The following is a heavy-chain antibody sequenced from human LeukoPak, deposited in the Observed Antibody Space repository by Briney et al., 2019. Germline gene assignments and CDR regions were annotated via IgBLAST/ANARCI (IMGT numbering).Heavy chain of an antibody. CDR1: GGTFSSYA. V-gene: IGHV1-69*05. J-gene: IGHJ5*02. D-gene: IGHD3-22*01. CDR3: ARPLSYDSSGYYFSWFDP. CDR2: IIPIFGTA. Sequence: SVKVSCKASGGTFSSYAISWVRQAPGQGLEWMGGIIPIFGTANYAQKFQGRVTITTDESTSTAYMELSSLRSEDTAVYYCARPLSYDSSGYYFSWFDPWGQETLVTVSS.